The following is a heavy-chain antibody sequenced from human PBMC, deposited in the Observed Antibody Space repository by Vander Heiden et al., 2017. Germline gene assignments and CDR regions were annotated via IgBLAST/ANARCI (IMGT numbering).Heavy chain of an antibody. CDR2: IWYDGSNK. V-gene: IGHV3-33*01. CDR3: ARSTNGGWSHYYYYGMDV. D-gene: IGHD6-19*01. Sequence: QVQLVESGGGVVQPGRSLRLSCAASGFTFRSYGMHWVRQAPGKGLEWVAVIWYDGSNKYYADSVKGRFTISRDNSKNTLYLQMNSLRAEDTAVYYCARSTNGGWSHYYYYGMDVWGQGTTVTVSS. J-gene: IGHJ6*02. CDR1: GFTFRSYG.